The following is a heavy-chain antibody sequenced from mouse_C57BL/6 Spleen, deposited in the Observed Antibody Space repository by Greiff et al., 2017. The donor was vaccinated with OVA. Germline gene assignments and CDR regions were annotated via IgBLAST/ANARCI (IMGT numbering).Heavy chain of an antibody. CDR2: ILPGSGST. D-gene: IGHD2-1*01. Sequence: VKLQESGAELMKPGASVKLSCKATGYTFTGYWIEWVKQRPGHGLEWIGEILPGSGSTNYNEKFKGKATFTADTSSNTAYNQLSRLTTEDSTIYYSARRGYYGSVSYWGQGTTLTVS. CDR3: ARRGYYGSVSY. J-gene: IGHJ2*01. CDR1: GYTFTGYW. V-gene: IGHV1-9*01.